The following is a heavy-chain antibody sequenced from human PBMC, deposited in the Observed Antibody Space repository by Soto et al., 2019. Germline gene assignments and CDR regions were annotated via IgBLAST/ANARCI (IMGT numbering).Heavy chain of an antibody. D-gene: IGHD3-16*01. CDR3: ARGGTPIDY. CDR2: ISAYNGNT. CDR1: GYTFTNFG. V-gene: IGHV1-18*01. J-gene: IGHJ4*02. Sequence: QVQLVQSGAEVKKPGASVKVSCKTSGYTFTNFGLSWVRQAPGQGLEWMGWISAYNGNTNYAQNFQGRVTMTTDTPTSKAYRGRRSLRSDDTAVYYCARGGTPIDYGGQGPLVTVSS.